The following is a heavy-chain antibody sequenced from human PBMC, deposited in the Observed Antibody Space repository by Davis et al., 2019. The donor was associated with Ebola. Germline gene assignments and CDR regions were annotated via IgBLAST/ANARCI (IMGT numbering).Heavy chain of an antibody. Sequence: ASVKVSCKASGYTFTSYAMHWVRQAPGQRLEWMGWINAGNGNTKYSQKFQGRVTITRDTSASTAYMELRSLRSDDTAVYYCARSRAYSSSWYLWFDPWGQGTLVTVSS. CDR1: GYTFTSYA. V-gene: IGHV1-3*01. J-gene: IGHJ5*02. CDR3: ARSRAYSSSWYLWFDP. D-gene: IGHD6-13*01. CDR2: INAGNGNT.